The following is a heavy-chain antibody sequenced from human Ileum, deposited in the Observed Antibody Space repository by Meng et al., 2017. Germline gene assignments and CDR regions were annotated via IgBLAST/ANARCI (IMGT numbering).Heavy chain of an antibody. Sequence: GGSLRLSCAASGFTFSSYEMNWVRQAPGKGLEWVSYISGSGSPIYYADSVKGRFTISRDNAKNSLYLQMYSLRAEDTAVYYCASSAPVYGDYGYAFDIWGQGTMVTVSS. CDR1: GFTFSSYE. CDR3: ASSAPVYGDYGYAFDI. CDR2: ISGSGSPI. V-gene: IGHV3-48*03. D-gene: IGHD4-17*01. J-gene: IGHJ3*02.